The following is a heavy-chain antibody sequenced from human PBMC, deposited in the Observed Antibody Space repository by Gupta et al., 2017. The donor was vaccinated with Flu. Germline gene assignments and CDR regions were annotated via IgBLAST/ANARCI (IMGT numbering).Heavy chain of an antibody. CDR3: ARTGQELRADY. CDR2: ITAYNGNT. V-gene: IGHV1-18*01. D-gene: IGHD1-1*01. Sequence: GWITAYNGNTNYAQNFQGRVTMTTDTSTSTVYMELRSLTSDDTALYYCARTGQELRADYWGQGTLVTVSS. J-gene: IGHJ4*02.